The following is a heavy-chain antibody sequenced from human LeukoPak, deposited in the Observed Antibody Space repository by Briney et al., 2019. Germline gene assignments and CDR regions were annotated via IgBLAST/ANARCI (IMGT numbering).Heavy chain of an antibody. V-gene: IGHV3-30*03. CDR1: GFTFGSYG. D-gene: IGHD3-3*01. CDR2: ISYDGSNK. CDR3: AAYDFLSGYSFDY. J-gene: IGHJ4*02. Sequence: GRSLRLSCAASGFTFGSYGMHWVRQAPGKGLEWVAVISYDGSNKYYADSVKGRFTISRDNSKNTLYLQMNSLRAEDTAVYYCAAYDFLSGYSFDYCGQGTLVTVSS.